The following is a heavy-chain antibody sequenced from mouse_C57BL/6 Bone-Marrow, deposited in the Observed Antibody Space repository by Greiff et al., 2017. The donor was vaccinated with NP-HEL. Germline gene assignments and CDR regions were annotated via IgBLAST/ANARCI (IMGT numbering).Heavy chain of an antibody. CDR2: ISYDGSN. J-gene: IGHJ3*01. Sequence: ESGPGLVKPSQSLSLTCSVTGYSITSGYYWNWIRQFPGNKLEWMGYISYDGSNNYNPSLKNRISITRDKSKNQFFLKLNSVTTEDTATYYCARDDDGCAYWGQGTLVTVSA. CDR3: ARDDDGCAY. D-gene: IGHD2-3*01. CDR1: GYSITSGYY. V-gene: IGHV3-6*01.